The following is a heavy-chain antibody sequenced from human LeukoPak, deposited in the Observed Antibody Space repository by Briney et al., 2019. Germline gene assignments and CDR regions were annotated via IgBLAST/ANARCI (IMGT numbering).Heavy chain of an antibody. D-gene: IGHD1-26*01. Sequence: ASVKVSCKASGYTFTGYYMHWVRQAPGQGLEWMGRINPNSGGTNYAQKFQGRVTMTRDTSISTAYMELSRLRSEDTAVYYCARSIVGAPRDFDYWGQGTLVTVSS. V-gene: IGHV1-2*06. CDR2: INPNSGGT. CDR1: GYTFTGYY. J-gene: IGHJ4*02. CDR3: ARSIVGAPRDFDY.